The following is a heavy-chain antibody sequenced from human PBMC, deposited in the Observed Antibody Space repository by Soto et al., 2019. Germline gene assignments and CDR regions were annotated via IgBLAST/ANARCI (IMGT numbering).Heavy chain of an antibody. V-gene: IGHV1-69*01. CDR3: ARDLSSDSTGFRGYDL. D-gene: IGHD3-10*01. Sequence: QVHLVQSGAEVKKAGSSVKVSCKASGGTVSSYAITWVRQAPVKGLEWMGVFIPIFVSAHYAQKFQGRVTITADESTSTAYMELSGLRSEDTAIYYCARDLSSDSTGFRGYDLWGQGTLVTVSS. J-gene: IGHJ4*02. CDR1: GGTVSSYA. CDR2: FIPIFVSA.